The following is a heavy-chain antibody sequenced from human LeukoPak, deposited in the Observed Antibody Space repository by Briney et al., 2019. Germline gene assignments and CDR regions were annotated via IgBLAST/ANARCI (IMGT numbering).Heavy chain of an antibody. CDR2: INSDGSST. CDR1: GFTFSSYW. Sequence: GGSLRLSCAASGFTFSSYWMHWVRQAPAKGLVWVSRINSDGSSTSYADSVKGRFTISRDNAKNTLYLQMNSLRAEDTAVYYCARAVDSNYFDYWGQGTLVTVSS. CDR3: ARAVDSNYFDY. V-gene: IGHV3-74*01. D-gene: IGHD2/OR15-2a*01. J-gene: IGHJ4*02.